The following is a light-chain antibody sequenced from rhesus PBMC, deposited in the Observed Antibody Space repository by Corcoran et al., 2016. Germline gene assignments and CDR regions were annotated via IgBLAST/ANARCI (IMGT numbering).Light chain of an antibody. CDR1: QDINHY. J-gene: IGKJ3*01. CDR3: HQYNNSPFT. Sequence: DIQMTQSPSSLSASVGDRVTITCRASQDINHYLSWYQQKPGKAPKPLIYYGSSLETSVPSRFSGSGSGTDYTLTISSLQPEDIATYSCHQYNNSPFTFGPGTKLHIK. V-gene: IGKV1-66*01. CDR2: YGS.